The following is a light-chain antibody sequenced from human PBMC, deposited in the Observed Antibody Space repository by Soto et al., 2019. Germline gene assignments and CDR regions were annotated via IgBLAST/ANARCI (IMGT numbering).Light chain of an antibody. V-gene: IGKV1-9*01. CDR1: QDISRY. CDR3: QQLQRTPFT. CDR2: GAS. Sequence: QFTQSPSSLSASVGDRVTITCRASQDISRYLAWYQQRAGKAPKLLIYGASTLQSGVPSRFSGSGSGTEFPLTISSLQPEDFATYHCQQLQRTPFTFGPGTTVDV. J-gene: IGKJ3*01.